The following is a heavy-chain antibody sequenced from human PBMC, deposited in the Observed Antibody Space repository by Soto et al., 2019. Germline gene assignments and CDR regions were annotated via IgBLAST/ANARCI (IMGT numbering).Heavy chain of an antibody. CDR3: AKCSYGPYYFEY. J-gene: IGHJ4*02. CDR1: GFTFSSYA. V-gene: IGHV3-30-3*01. Sequence: PGGSLRLSCAASGFTFSSYAMHWVRQAPGKGLEWVAVISYDGSNKYYADSVKGRFTISRDNSKSTLYLQMNSLRAEDTAVYYCAKCSYGPYYFEYWGQGTLVTVSS. CDR2: ISYDGSNK. D-gene: IGHD5-18*01.